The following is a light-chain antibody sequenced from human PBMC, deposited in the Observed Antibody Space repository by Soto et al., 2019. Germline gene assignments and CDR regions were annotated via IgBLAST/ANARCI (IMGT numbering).Light chain of an antibody. J-gene: IGKJ4*01. CDR3: QQVNSYTLT. CDR2: AAS. V-gene: IGKV1-9*01. CDR1: QGISSY. Sequence: DIQWTESPSFLSASVGDRVTITCRASQGISSYLAWYQQKPGKAPKLLIYAASTLQSGVPARFSGSGSGTDFTLTISSLQNEDFATYYCQQVNSYTLTFGGGTKVDIK.